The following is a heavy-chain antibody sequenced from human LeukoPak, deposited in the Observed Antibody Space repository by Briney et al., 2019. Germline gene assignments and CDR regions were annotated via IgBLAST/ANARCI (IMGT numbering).Heavy chain of an antibody. Sequence: GGSLRLSCAASGFTFSNAWMSWVRQAPGKGLEWVGRIKSKTDGGTTDYAAPVKGRFTISRDDSKNTLYLQMNSLKTEDTAVYYCTTVYYYDSSDYLYYCYYMDVWGKGTTVTVSS. V-gene: IGHV3-15*01. J-gene: IGHJ6*03. CDR1: GFTFSNAW. D-gene: IGHD3-22*01. CDR3: TTVYYYDSSDYLYYCYYMDV. CDR2: IKSKTDGGTT.